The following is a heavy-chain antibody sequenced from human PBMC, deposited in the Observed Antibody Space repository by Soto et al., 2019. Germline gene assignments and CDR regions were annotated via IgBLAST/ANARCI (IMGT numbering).Heavy chain of an antibody. J-gene: IGHJ4*02. CDR3: ATGGSGYFTY. V-gene: IGHV3-74*01. CDR1: GFTFNTYW. D-gene: IGHD3-22*01. CDR2: IKSDGSYT. Sequence: EVQLVESGGGLVQPGGSLRLSCAASGFTFNTYWMQWVRQAPGKGLVWVSRIKSDGSYTKYADSVKGRFTISRDNAKNTLFLPMNSLGAEDTAVYYCATGGSGYFTYWGQGTLVTVSS.